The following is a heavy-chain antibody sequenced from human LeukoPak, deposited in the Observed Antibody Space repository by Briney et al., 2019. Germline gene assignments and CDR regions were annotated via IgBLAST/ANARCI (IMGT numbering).Heavy chain of an antibody. D-gene: IGHD5-12*01. CDR1: GYSISSGYY. J-gene: IGHJ6*02. Sequence: SETLSLTCTVSGYSISSGYYWGWIRQPPGKGLEWIGSIYHSGSTYYNPSLKSRVTISADTSKNQFSLKLSSVTAADTAVYYCARDLVEVATREDYYYGMDVWGQGTTVTVSS. V-gene: IGHV4-38-2*02. CDR2: IYHSGST. CDR3: ARDLVEVATREDYYYGMDV.